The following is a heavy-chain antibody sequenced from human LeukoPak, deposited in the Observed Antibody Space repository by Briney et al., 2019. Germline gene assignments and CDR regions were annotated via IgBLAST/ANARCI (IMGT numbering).Heavy chain of an antibody. D-gene: IGHD2-21*02. CDR2: INHSGST. CDR1: GGSFSGYY. J-gene: IGHJ4*02. V-gene: IGHV4-34*01. Sequence: SETLSLTCAVYGGSFSGYYWSWIRQPPGKGLEWIGEINHSGSTNYNPSLKSRVTISVDTSKNQFSLKLSSVTAADTAVYYCARGEVNLAYCGGDCYSKEDFDYWGQGTLVTVSS. CDR3: ARGEVNLAYCGGDCYSKEDFDY.